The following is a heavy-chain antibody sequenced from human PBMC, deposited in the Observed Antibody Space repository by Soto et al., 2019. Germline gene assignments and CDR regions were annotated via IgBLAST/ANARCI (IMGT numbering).Heavy chain of an antibody. CDR3: VRSVAVPGAHIDY. CDR2: VYYTGST. J-gene: IGHJ4*02. D-gene: IGHD6-19*01. V-gene: IGHV4-59*01. CDR1: GGSISGSY. Sequence: SETLSLTCSVSGGSISGSYWSWIRQSPGKGLEWLGYVYYTGSTNYSPSLRSRVSISVDTSKNEFSLRLSSVTAADTAVYFCVRSVAVPGAHIDYWGQGTQVTVSS.